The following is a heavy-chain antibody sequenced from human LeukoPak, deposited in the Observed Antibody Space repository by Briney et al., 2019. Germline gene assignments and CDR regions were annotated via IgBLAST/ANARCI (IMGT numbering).Heavy chain of an antibody. Sequence: GGSLRLSCAASGFTFSSYSMNWVRQAPGKGLDWVSSISSSSSYIYYADSVKGRFTISRDNARNSLYLQMNSLRAEDTAVYYCARAMVRGVIIGDYYFDYWGQGTLVTVSS. CDR2: ISSSSSYI. J-gene: IGHJ4*02. V-gene: IGHV3-21*01. CDR3: ARAMVRGVIIGDYYFDY. D-gene: IGHD3-10*01. CDR1: GFTFSSYS.